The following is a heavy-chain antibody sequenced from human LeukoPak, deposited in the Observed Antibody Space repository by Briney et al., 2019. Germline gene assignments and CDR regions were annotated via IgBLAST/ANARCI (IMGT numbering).Heavy chain of an antibody. Sequence: GGSLRLSCAAPGFTFSSYEMNWVRQAPGKGLEWVSYISSSGSTIYYADSVKGRFTISRDNAKNSLYLQMNSLRAEDTAVYYCARRPHYYYYMDVWGKGTTVTVSS. CDR2: ISSSGSTI. J-gene: IGHJ6*03. CDR1: GFTFSSYE. V-gene: IGHV3-48*03. CDR3: ARRPHYYYYMDV.